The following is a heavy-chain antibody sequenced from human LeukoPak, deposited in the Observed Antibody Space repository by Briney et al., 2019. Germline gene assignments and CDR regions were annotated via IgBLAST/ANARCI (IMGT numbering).Heavy chain of an antibody. J-gene: IGHJ5*02. CDR2: IYYSGST. Sequence: SETLCLTCTVSGGSISSYYWSWIRQPPGKGLEWIGYIYYSGSTNYNPSLKSRVTISVDTSKNQFSLKLSSVTAADTAVYYCARGAPSDTWGQGTLVTVSS. V-gene: IGHV4-59*01. CDR3: ARGAPSDT. D-gene: IGHD1-26*01. CDR1: GGSISSYY.